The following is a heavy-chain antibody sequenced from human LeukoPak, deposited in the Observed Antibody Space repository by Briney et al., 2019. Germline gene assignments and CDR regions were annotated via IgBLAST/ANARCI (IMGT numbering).Heavy chain of an antibody. CDR2: IYTGGST. CDR1: DFIVSDNY. D-gene: IGHD4/OR15-4a*01. J-gene: IGHJ4*02. Sequence: GGSLRLSCVVSDFIVSDNYMSWVRQAPGKGLEWVSIIYTGGSTFYADSVKGRFTISRDNSKNTLYLQMNSLRAEDTAVYYCARRAGAYSHPYDYWGQGTLVTVSS. CDR3: ARRAGAYSHPYDY. V-gene: IGHV3-53*01.